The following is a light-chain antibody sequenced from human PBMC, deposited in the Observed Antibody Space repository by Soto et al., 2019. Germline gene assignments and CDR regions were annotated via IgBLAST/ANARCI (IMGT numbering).Light chain of an antibody. CDR3: QQYGSSPRT. J-gene: IGKJ1*01. CDR1: QSVSSSY. Sequence: EIVLTQSPGTLSLSPGERATLSCRASQSVSSSYLAWYQQKPGQAPRLLIYGASSRATGIPDRFSGSGSGTDVTLTISRLEPEDFAVYYCQQYGSSPRTFVQGTKVEIK. V-gene: IGKV3-20*01. CDR2: GAS.